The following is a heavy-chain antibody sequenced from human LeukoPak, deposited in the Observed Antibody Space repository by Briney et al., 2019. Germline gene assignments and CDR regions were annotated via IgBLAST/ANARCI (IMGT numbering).Heavy chain of an antibody. D-gene: IGHD5-12*01. Sequence: PSETLSLTCAVYGGSFSGYYWSWIRQPPGKGLEWIGEIYHSGSTNYNPSLKSRVTISVDTSKNQFSLKLSSVTAADTAVYYCARHESGYSGYGRHFDYWGQGTLVTVSS. J-gene: IGHJ4*02. CDR3: ARHESGYSGYGRHFDY. CDR2: IYHSGST. CDR1: GGSFSGYY. V-gene: IGHV4-34*01.